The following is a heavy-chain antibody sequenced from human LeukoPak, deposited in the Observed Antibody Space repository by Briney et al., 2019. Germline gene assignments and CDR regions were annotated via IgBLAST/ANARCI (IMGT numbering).Heavy chain of an antibody. J-gene: IGHJ4*02. CDR3: AKDFRIGYSAHFDY. CDR2: ISGSGDNT. Sequence: GGSLRLSCAPSGFTFSSFAMSWVRQAPGKGLEWVSAISGSGDNTYYADSVKGRFTISRDNSKNTLYLQMDSLRGEDTAVYYCAKDFRIGYSAHFDYWGQGALVTVSS. V-gene: IGHV3-23*01. D-gene: IGHD2-21*01. CDR1: GFTFSSFA.